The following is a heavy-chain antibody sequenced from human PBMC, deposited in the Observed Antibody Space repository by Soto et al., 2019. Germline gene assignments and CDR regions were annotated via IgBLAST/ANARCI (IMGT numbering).Heavy chain of an antibody. J-gene: IGHJ6*02. Sequence: QVQLQQWGAGLLKASETLSLTCAVVGDSLRGQSWNWIRQSPGKGLEWIGELDQSGGTNYNPYLKSRDISSDDTSKNQFSLTLTSVTAADTAVYYCAREDSYGWSGESLDVWGQGTTVTVSS. CDR1: GDSLRGQS. V-gene: IGHV4-34*01. D-gene: IGHD6-19*01. CDR2: LDQSGGT. CDR3: AREDSYGWSGESLDV.